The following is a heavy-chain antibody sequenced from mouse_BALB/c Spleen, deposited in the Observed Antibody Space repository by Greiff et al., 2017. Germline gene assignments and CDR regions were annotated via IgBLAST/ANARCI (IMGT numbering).Heavy chain of an antibody. CDR1: GFSLTSYG. J-gene: IGHJ1*01. CDR3: SRDPLYDYGSSHWYFDV. Sequence: VKLMESGPGLVAPSQSLSITCTVSGFSLTSYGVHWVRQPPGKGLEWLGVIWAGGSTNYNSALMSRLSISKDNSKSQVFLKMNSLQTDDTAMYYCSRDPLYDYGSSHWYFDVWGAGTTVTVSS. V-gene: IGHV2-9*02. CDR2: IWAGGST. D-gene: IGHD1-1*01.